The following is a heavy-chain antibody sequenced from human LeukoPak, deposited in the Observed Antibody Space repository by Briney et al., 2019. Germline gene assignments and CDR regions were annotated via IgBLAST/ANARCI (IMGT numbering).Heavy chain of an antibody. CDR2: ISSSSSTI. V-gene: IGHV3-48*01. CDR3: ARSETLIWGSAYFDY. J-gene: IGHJ4*02. D-gene: IGHD7-27*01. CDR1: GFTFSSYR. Sequence: GGSLRLSCAASGFTFSSYRMNWVRQAPGKGLEWVSYISSSSSTIYYADSVKGRFTISRDNAKNSLYLQMNSLRAEDTAVYYCARSETLIWGSAYFDYWGQGTLVTVSS.